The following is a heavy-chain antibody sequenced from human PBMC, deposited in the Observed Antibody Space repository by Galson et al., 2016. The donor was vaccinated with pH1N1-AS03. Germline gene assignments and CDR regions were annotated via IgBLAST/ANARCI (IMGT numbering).Heavy chain of an antibody. Sequence: QSGAEVKKPGESLNISCQGSGYRFSTYYIAWVRQMPGKGLEWMGIFHPGDSDTKYHPSFQGLVTMSADKSTNTAYLHWSSLKASYTAIYYCARHSQCTRGTCYSSYFYALDVWGRGTAVTVS. V-gene: IGHV5-51*01. CDR1: GYRFSTYY. CDR3: ARHSQCTRGTCYSSYFYALDV. CDR2: FHPGDSDT. J-gene: IGHJ6*02. D-gene: IGHD4-11*01.